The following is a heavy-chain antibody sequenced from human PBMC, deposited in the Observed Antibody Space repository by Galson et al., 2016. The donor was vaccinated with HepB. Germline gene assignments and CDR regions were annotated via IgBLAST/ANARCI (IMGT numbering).Heavy chain of an antibody. CDR3: ARVSGNAFDI. V-gene: IGHV4-31*01. CDR1: GDSISSHY. Sequence: TLSLTCTVSGDSISSHYWGWIRQHPGKGLEWIGYINHSGTTYYNPSLSSLAAISVDTSKNQFSLEVSSVTAADTAVYYCARVSGNAFDIWGHGTMVTVSS. CDR2: INHSGTT. J-gene: IGHJ3*02.